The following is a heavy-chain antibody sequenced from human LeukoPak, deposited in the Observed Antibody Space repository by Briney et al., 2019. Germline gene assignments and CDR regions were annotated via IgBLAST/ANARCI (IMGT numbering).Heavy chain of an antibody. V-gene: IGHV1-69*13. J-gene: IGHJ5*02. CDR3: ASGGRVVPAAIPWFDP. D-gene: IGHD2-2*01. CDR1: GGTFSSYA. Sequence: SVKVSCKASGGTFSSYAISWVRQAPGQGLEWMGGIIPIFGTANYAQKFQGRVTITADESTSTAYMELSSLRSEDTAAYYCASGGRVVPAAIPWFDPWGQGTLVTVSS. CDR2: IIPIFGTA.